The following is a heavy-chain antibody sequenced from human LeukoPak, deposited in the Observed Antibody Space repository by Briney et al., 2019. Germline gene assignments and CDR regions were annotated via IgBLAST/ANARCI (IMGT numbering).Heavy chain of an antibody. Sequence: GMSLRLSCAASGFTFGVYTIHWVRQAPAKGLEWVAFISYDGNNKYYADSVKGRFTISRDNSKNTSYLEMNSLRDEDTAVYYCARVRDSSGYYSGYWGQGTLVTVSS. CDR3: ARVRDSSGYYSGY. V-gene: IGHV3-30-3*01. J-gene: IGHJ4*02. CDR2: ISYDGNNK. CDR1: GFTFGVYT. D-gene: IGHD3-22*01.